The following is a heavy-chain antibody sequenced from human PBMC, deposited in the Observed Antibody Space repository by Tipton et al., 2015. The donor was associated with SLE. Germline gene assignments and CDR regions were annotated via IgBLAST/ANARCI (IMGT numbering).Heavy chain of an antibody. CDR2: IYTSGST. CDR1: GGSISSGSYY. J-gene: IGHJ3*02. V-gene: IGHV4-61*09. D-gene: IGHD1-1*01. CDR3: ARDRRARLEGDAFDI. Sequence: LRLSCTVSGGSISSGSYYWSWIRQPAGKGLEWIGYIYTSGSTNYNPSLKSRVTISVDTSKNQFSLKLSSVTAADTAVYYCARDRRARLEGDAFDIWGQGTMVTVSS.